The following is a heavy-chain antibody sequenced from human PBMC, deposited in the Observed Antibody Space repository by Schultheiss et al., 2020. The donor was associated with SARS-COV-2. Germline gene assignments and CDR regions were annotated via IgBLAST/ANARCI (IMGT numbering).Heavy chain of an antibody. J-gene: IGHJ6*02. CDR1: GFTLGGYW. V-gene: IGHV3-15*01. CDR2: IKSKTDGGTT. D-gene: IGHD2-15*01. CDR3: ASVDCSGGSCYSYYYGMDV. Sequence: GGSLRLSCAVSGFTLGGYWMHWVRQAPGKGLEWVGRIKSKTDGGTTDYAAPVKGRFTISRDDSKNTLYLQMNSLRAEDTAVYYCASVDCSGGSCYSYYYGMDVWGQGTTVTVSS.